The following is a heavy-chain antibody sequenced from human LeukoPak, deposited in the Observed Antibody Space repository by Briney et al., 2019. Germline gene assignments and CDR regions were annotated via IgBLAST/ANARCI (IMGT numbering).Heavy chain of an antibody. V-gene: IGHV3-21*05. CDR1: GFTFSLYA. D-gene: IGHD3-3*01. J-gene: IGHJ4*02. CDR2: INSGSSDI. CDR3: ARDTYEPGLIDF. Sequence: GGSLRLSCAASGFTFSLYAMNWVRQAPGKGLEWISYINSGSSDIHYTQSVRGRVIISRDNAKNTLYLQMNSLRAEDTAVYFCARDTYEPGLIDFWGQGTLVSVSS.